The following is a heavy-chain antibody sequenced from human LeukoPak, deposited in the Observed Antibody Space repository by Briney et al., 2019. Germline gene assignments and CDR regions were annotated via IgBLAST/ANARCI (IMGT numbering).Heavy chain of an antibody. Sequence: PSETLSLTCTVSGGSFSSSQYYWAWIRQPPGKGLDWIGGIYYDGSTYYSASLKSRVTISVDTSKNQFSLKVRSVTAADTAIYYCARRAHCTTSNCSPVWGQGTTVTVSS. V-gene: IGHV4-39*01. CDR1: GGSFSSSQYY. CDR2: IYYDGST. D-gene: IGHD2-2*01. CDR3: ARRAHCTTSNCSPV. J-gene: IGHJ6*02.